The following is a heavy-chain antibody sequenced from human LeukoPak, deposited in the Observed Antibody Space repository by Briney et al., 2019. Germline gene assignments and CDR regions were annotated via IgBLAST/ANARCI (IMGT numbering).Heavy chain of an antibody. CDR1: GFTFSDYY. J-gene: IGHJ4*02. CDR2: IYSSGST. V-gene: IGHV4-59*05. Sequence: PGGSLRLSCAASGFTFSDYYMSWIRQPPGKGLEWIGGIYSSGSTYYNPSLKSRVTISVDTSKNQFSLKLSSVTAADTAVYYCARIVVADFDYWGQGTLVTVSS. D-gene: IGHD3-22*01. CDR3: ARIVVADFDY.